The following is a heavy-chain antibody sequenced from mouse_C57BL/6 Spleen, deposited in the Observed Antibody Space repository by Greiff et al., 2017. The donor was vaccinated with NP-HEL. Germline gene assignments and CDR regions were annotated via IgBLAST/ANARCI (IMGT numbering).Heavy chain of an antibody. CDR1: GYTFTSYW. CDR2: IDPSDSYT. Sequence: QVQLQQPGAELVMPGASVKLSCKASGYTFTSYWMHWVKQRPGQGLEWIGEIDPSDSYTNYNQKFTGKSTLTVDKSSSTAYMQLSSLTSEDSAVYDCARMRVSYYDYDCHDLDDWGQGTTLTVSS. V-gene: IGHV1-69*01. J-gene: IGHJ2*01. CDR3: ARMRVSYYDYDCHDLDD. D-gene: IGHD2-4*01.